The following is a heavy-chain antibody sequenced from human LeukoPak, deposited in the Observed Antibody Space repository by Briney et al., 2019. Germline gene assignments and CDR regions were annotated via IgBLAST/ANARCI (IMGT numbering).Heavy chain of an antibody. J-gene: IGHJ3*02. Sequence: GGSPQISFASAGFHFSSYWMEWGRQAPGEGVVWVSCINRDGSSTSYSDSVKGRFTISRDNAKNTLYLQMNSLRADDTAVYYCARDRYSGSYTTSSAFDIWGQGTMVTVSS. D-gene: IGHD1-26*01. V-gene: IGHV3-74*01. CDR2: INRDGSST. CDR3: ARDRYSGSYTTSSAFDI. CDR1: GFHFSSYW.